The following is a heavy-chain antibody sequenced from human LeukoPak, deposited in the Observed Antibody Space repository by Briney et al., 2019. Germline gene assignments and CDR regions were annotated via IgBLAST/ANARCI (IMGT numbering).Heavy chain of an antibody. Sequence: SETLSLTCAVYGGSFSGYYWSWIRQPPGKGLEWIGEINHSGSTNYNPSLKSRVTISVDTSKNQFSLKLSSVTAADPAVYYCARVEDCTTGVCSPYNWFDPWGQGTLVTVSS. V-gene: IGHV4-34*01. D-gene: IGHD2-8*01. CDR3: ARVEDCTTGVCSPYNWFDP. CDR1: GGSFSGYY. J-gene: IGHJ5*02. CDR2: INHSGST.